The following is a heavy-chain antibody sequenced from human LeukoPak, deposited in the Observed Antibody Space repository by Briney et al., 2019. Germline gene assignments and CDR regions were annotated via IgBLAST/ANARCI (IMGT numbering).Heavy chain of an antibody. CDR2: IYPGDADT. CDR1: GYSFTSYW. Sequence: GESLKISGKGSGYSFTSYWSGGVRQLPGKGLEWRGIIYPGDADTRYSPSFQAQVTISADKPISTGYPQWTSLKPTAPALDSCARHTSLRSAFDIWGPGKLVTVSS. J-gene: IGHJ3*02. V-gene: IGHV5-51*01. CDR3: ARHTSLRSAFDI.